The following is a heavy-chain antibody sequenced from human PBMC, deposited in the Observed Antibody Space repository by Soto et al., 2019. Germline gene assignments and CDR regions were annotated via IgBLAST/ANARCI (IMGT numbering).Heavy chain of an antibody. V-gene: IGHV4-39*01. CDR1: GGSISNSSYY. J-gene: IGHJ4*02. D-gene: IGHD5-12*01. CDR2: IYYSGST. Sequence: SENLSLTCTVSGGSISNSSYYWGWIRQPPGKGLEWIGSIYYSGSTYYNPSLKSRVTISVDTSKNQFSLKLSSVTAADTAVYYCARRRDGYNYPFDYWGQGTLVTVSS. CDR3: ARRRDGYNYPFDY.